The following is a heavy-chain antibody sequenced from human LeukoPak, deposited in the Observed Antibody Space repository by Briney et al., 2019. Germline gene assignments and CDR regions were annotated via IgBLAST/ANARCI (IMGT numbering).Heavy chain of an antibody. V-gene: IGHV3-7*04. Sequence: GGSLRLSCAASGFTFSNYGMSWVRQAPGKGLEWVANIKQDGSEKYYVDSVKGRFTISRDNAKNSLYLQMNSLRAEDTAVYYCARGSITIFGVVITYYYYMDVWGKGTTVTVSS. CDR1: GFTFSNYG. D-gene: IGHD3-3*01. J-gene: IGHJ6*03. CDR3: ARGSITIFGVVITYYYYMDV. CDR2: IKQDGSEK.